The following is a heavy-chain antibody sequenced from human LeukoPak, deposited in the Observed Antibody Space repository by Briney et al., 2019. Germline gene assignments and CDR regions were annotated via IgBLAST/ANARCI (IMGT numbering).Heavy chain of an antibody. CDR3: ARGGGGSYYHLLDY. J-gene: IGHJ4*02. V-gene: IGHV3-21*01. D-gene: IGHD1-26*01. CDR2: ISSSSSYI. Sequence: KSGESLRLSCAASGFTFSSYSMNWVRHAPGKGLEGVSSISSSSSYIYYADSVKGRFTISRDNAKNSLYLQMNSLRAEDTAVYYCARGGGGSYYHLLDYWGQGTLVTVSS. CDR1: GFTFSSYS.